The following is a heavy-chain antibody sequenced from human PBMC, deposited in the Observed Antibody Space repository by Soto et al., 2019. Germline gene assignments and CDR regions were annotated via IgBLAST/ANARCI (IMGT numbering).Heavy chain of an antibody. D-gene: IGHD3-10*01. CDR2: ISSTSSVI. CDR1: GFTFSAYS. CDR3: VRGGSGATSADLFDA. Sequence: PGGSLRLSCAASGFTFSAYSINWVRQAPGKGLDWVSSISSTSSVIFYAESVRDRFTISRDNAKNSLYLQMNGLRAEDTAVYYCVRGGSGATSADLFDAWGQGTLVTVSS. V-gene: IGHV3-21*01. J-gene: IGHJ3*01.